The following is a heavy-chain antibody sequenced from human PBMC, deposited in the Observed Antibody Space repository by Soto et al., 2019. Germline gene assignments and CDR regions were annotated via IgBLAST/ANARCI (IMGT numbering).Heavy chain of an antibody. V-gene: IGHV1-2*04. J-gene: IGHJ6*02. CDR1: GYTFTGYY. D-gene: IGHD3-10*01. CDR2: INPNSGGT. Sequence: GASVKVSGKASGYTFTGYYMHWVRQAPGQGLEWIVWINPNSGGTNYAQKFQGWVTMTRDTSISTAYMELSRLRSDDTAVYYCARGTGVRGVTSEYYCYGMDVWGQGTTVNLSS. CDR3: ARGTGVRGVTSEYYCYGMDV.